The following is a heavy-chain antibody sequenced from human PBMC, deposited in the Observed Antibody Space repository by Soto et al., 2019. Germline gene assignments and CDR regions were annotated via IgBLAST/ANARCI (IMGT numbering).Heavy chain of an antibody. J-gene: IGHJ4*02. CDR2: ISHDGIKQ. D-gene: IGHD6-19*01. CDR1: GFTFSHYG. V-gene: IGHV3-30*03. Sequence: QVQLVESGGGVVQPGRSLRLSCAASGFTFSHYGMHWVRQAPGKGLEWVAIISHDGIKQYYADSVKGRFTISRDSSNNTLYLQMNSLRAADTAVYFWATHSLGYSSGWYIPHWGLGTLVTVSS. CDR3: ATHSLGYSSGWYIPH.